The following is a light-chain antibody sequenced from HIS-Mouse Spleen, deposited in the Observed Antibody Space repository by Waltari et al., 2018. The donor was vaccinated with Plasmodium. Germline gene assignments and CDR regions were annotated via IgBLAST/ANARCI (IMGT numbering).Light chain of an antibody. CDR2: GAS. V-gene: IGKV3-15*01. Sequence: EIVMTQSPATLSVSPGERATLSCRASQIVSSNLAWYQQKPGQAPRLLIYGASTRATGIPARFSGSGSGTEFTLTISSLQSEDLAVYYCQQYNNWSFTFGPGTKVDIK. J-gene: IGKJ3*01. CDR1: QIVSSN. CDR3: QQYNNWSFT.